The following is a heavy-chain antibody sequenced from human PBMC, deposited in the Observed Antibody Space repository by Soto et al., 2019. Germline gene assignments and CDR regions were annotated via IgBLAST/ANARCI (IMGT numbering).Heavy chain of an antibody. CDR3: VRTVRIAARPGDSFDI. CDR1: GYTFTGYY. V-gene: IGHV1-2*04. CDR2: INPNSGGT. D-gene: IGHD6-6*01. J-gene: IGHJ3*02. Sequence: ASVKVSCKASGYTFTGYYMHWVRQAPGQGLEWMGWINPNSGGTNYAQKFQGWVTMTRDTSISTANMELSRLRSDDTAVYYSVRTVRIAARPGDSFDIWGQGTMVTVSS.